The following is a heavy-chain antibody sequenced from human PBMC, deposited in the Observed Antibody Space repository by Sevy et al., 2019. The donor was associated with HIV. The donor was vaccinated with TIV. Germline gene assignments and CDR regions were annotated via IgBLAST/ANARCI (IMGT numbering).Heavy chain of an antibody. CDR3: ANSKGDDFWSGYNNWFDP. V-gene: IGHV3-23*01. D-gene: IGHD3-3*01. CDR2: ISGSGGNT. J-gene: IGHJ5*02. Sequence: GGSLRLSCAASGFTFSTYAMSWVRQAPGKGLEWVSAISGSGGNTYYADSVKGRFTISRDNSKNTVYLQMNSLRAEDTAAYYCANSKGDDFWSGYNNWFDPWGQGTLVTVSS. CDR1: GFTFSTYA.